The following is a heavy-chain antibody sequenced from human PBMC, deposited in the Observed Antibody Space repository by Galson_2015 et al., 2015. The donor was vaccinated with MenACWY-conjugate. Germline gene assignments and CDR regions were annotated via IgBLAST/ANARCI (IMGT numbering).Heavy chain of an antibody. J-gene: IGHJ6*02. V-gene: IGHV3-23*01. Sequence: SLRLSCAASGFTFSSYAMSWVRLAPGKGLEWVSAISGSGGSTYYADSVKGRFTISRDNSKNTLYLQMNSLRAEDTAVYYCAKGNFDILTGYYNYYYYYGMDVWGQGTTVTVSS. D-gene: IGHD3-9*01. CDR3: AKGNFDILTGYYNYYYYYGMDV. CDR1: GFTFSSYA. CDR2: ISGSGGST.